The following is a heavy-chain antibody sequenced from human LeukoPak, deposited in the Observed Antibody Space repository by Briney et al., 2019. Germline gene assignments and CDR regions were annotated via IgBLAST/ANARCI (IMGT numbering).Heavy chain of an antibody. CDR2: LYDSGSP. V-gene: IGHV4-59*08. D-gene: IGHD6-13*01. CDR1: GDSISSYY. CDR3: ARHGSSYSFDY. J-gene: IGHJ4*02. Sequence: SETLSLTCTVSGDSISSYYWSWIRQPPRKGLEWIGFLYDSGSPNYNPSLKSRVTVSVDTSKNEFSLKLSSVTAADTAVYYCARHGSSYSFDYWGQGTLVTVSS.